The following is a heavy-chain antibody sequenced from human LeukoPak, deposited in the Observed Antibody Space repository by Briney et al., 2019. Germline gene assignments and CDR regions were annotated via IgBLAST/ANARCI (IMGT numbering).Heavy chain of an antibody. Sequence: ASVKVSCKASGYTFTSYGISWVRQAPGQGLEWMGWISAYNGNTNYAQKLQGRVTMTTDTSTSTAYMELRSLRSDDTAVYYCARGRRYDFWSGYWFDPWGQGTLVTVSS. CDR1: GYTFTSYG. CDR3: ARGRRYDFWSGYWFDP. CDR2: ISAYNGNT. J-gene: IGHJ5*02. D-gene: IGHD3-3*01. V-gene: IGHV1-18*01.